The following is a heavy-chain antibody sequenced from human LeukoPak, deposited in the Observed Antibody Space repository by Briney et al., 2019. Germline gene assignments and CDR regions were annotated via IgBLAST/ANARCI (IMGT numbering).Heavy chain of an antibody. D-gene: IGHD5-12*01. CDR1: GYSFTSYW. J-gene: IGHJ4*02. CDR2: IYPGDPDT. V-gene: IGHV5-51*01. CDR3: ARWGVPAAITYSGYDLAPYFDY. Sequence: GESLKISCKGSGYSFTSYWIGWVRQMPGKGLEWMGIIYPGDPDTRYSPSFQGQVTISADKSISTAYLQRSSLKASDTAMYYCARWGVPAAITYSGYDLAPYFDYWGQGALVTVSS.